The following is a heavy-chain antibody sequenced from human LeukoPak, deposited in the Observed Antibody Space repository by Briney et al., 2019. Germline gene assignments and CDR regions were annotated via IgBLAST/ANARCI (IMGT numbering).Heavy chain of an antibody. J-gene: IGHJ4*02. V-gene: IGHV3-30*02. CDR2: IQYDGSNK. Sequence: GGSLRLSCAASGFTFSSYGMHWARQAPGKGLEWVAFIQYDGSNKYYADSVKGRFTISRDNSKNTLYLQMNSLRAEDTAVYYCAKDASSSTSCYGYYFDYWGQGTLVTVSS. CDR3: AKDASSSTSCYGYYFDY. CDR1: GFTFSSYG. D-gene: IGHD2-2*01.